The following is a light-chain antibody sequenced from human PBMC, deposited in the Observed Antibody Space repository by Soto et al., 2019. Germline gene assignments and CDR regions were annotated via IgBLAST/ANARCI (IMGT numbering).Light chain of an antibody. V-gene: IGKV1-5*03. CDR2: KAS. CDR3: QHYNGY. Sequence: DIQMTQAPSTLSASVGDRVTITCRASQSISSWLAWYQQKPGKAPKLLIYKASSLESGVPSGFSGSGSGTEFTLTISSLQPDDFATYYCQHYNGYFGQGTKLEIK. J-gene: IGKJ2*01. CDR1: QSISSW.